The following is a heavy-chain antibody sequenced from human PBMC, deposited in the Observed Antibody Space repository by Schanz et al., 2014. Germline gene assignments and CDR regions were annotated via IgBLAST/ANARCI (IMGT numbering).Heavy chain of an antibody. Sequence: EVHLLESGGGLVQPGGSLRLSCAASGFSFGTYAMSWVCQDPGKGLVWVARINSVGSNTDYADSVTGRFTISRDNAKNTLYLQMNTLRAEDTAVYYCARKMKLGVYGGKGHDSLDIWGQGTMVTVSS. J-gene: IGHJ3*02. D-gene: IGHD4-17*01. CDR1: GFSFGTYA. V-gene: IGHV3-74*02. CDR3: ARKMKLGVYGGKGHDSLDI. CDR2: INSVGSNT.